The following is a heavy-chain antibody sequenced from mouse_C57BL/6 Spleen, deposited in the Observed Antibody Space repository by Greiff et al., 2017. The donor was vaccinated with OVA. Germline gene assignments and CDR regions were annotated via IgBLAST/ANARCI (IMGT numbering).Heavy chain of an antibody. CDR1: GYTFTSYW. V-gene: IGHV1-53*01. D-gene: IGHD1-1*01. J-gene: IGHJ2*01. CDR3: ARLNYGSSDFDY. Sequence: VKLQQPGTELVKPGASVKLSCKASGYTFTSYWMHWVKQRPGQGLEWIGNINPSNGGTNYNEKFKSKATLTVDKSSSTAYMQLSSLTSEDSAVYYCARLNYGSSDFDYWGQGTTLTVSA. CDR2: INPSNGGT.